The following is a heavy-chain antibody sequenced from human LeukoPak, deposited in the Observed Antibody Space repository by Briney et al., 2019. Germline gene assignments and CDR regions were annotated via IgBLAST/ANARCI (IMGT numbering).Heavy chain of an antibody. CDR3: ARDLNDILTGYSYYMDV. Sequence: GGSLRLSCAASGFTFSSYSMNWVRQAPGKGLEWVSYISRSSSTIYYADSVKGRFTISRDNAKNSLYLQMNSLRAEDTAVYYCARDLNDILTGYSYYMDVWGKGTTVTISS. V-gene: IGHV3-48*01. CDR1: GFTFSSYS. CDR2: ISRSSSTI. J-gene: IGHJ6*03. D-gene: IGHD3-9*01.